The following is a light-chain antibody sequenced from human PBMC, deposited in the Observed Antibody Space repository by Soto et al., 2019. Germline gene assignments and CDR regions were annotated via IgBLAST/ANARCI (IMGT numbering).Light chain of an antibody. V-gene: IGKV1-9*01. CDR3: QQLSRYPLT. CDR1: QARSNY. Sequence: DIQLTQSPSVLSASVGDTVTITCRASQARSNYLAWYQQKPGKAPDLLIYSASTLQSGVPSRFSGSGSETEFSLTIRALQPEDFATYYCQQLSRYPLTFGGGTKVDI. J-gene: IGKJ4*01. CDR2: SAS.